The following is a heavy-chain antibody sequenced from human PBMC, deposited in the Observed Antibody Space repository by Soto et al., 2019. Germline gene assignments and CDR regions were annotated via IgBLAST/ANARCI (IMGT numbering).Heavy chain of an antibody. CDR3: AREGDYYDSSGYDPKPNWFDP. Sequence: GASVKVSCKASGGTFSSYAISWVRQAPGQGLEWMGGIIPIFGTANYAQKFQGRVTITADESTSTAYMELSSLRSEDTAVYYCAREGDYYDSSGYDPKPNWFDPWGRGTLVTVSS. CDR1: GGTFSSYA. CDR2: IIPIFGTA. J-gene: IGHJ5*02. V-gene: IGHV1-69*13. D-gene: IGHD3-22*01.